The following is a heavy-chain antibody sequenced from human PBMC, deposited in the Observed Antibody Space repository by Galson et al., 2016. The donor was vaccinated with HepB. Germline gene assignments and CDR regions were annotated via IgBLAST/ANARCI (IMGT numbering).Heavy chain of an antibody. J-gene: IGHJ4*02. D-gene: IGHD6-25*01. CDR1: GFILSAYY. V-gene: IGHV3-72*01. CDR3: TRTGLAADFDY. CDR2: TRHRAKSHTT. Sequence: SLRLSCAASGFILSAYYMDWVRQAPGKGLEWVGRTRHRAKSHTTDYAASVKGRFTIPRDNSRSSVYLQMNGLKADDTAVYYCTRTGLAADFDYWGRGILVTVSS.